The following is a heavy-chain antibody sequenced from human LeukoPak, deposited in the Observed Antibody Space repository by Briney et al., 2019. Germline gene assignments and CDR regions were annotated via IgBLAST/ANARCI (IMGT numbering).Heavy chain of an antibody. V-gene: IGHV1-46*01. D-gene: IGHD3-10*01. J-gene: IGHJ4*02. CDR3: ARVQRITMVRGVMGFDY. Sequence: ASVKVSCKASGYTFTSYYMHWVRQAPGQGLEWMGIINPSGGSTSYAQKFQGRVTMTRDTSTSTVYMELSSLRSEDTAVYYCARVQRITMVRGVMGFDYWGQGTLVTVSS. CDR1: GYTFTSYY. CDR2: INPSGGST.